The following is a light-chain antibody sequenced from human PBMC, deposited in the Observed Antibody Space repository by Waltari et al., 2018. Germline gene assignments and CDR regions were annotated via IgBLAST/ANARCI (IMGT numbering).Light chain of an antibody. J-gene: IGKJ2*01. V-gene: IGKV1-39*01. Sequence: DLQMTQSPSSLSSSVGDSVTITCRASQSISSYLNWYQQKPGKAPKLLIYGASSLQSGVPSRFSGSGDGTDFTLTISSLQREDFATYYCQQSYSTLYTFGQGTKLEIK. CDR2: GAS. CDR3: QQSYSTLYT. CDR1: QSISSY.